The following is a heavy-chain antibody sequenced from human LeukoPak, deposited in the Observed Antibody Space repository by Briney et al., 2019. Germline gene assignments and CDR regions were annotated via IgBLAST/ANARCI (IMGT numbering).Heavy chain of an antibody. V-gene: IGHV3-73*01. D-gene: IGHD2-2*01. Sequence: GGSLRLSCAASGFTFSGSAMHWVRQASGKGLEWVGRIRSKANSYATVYAVSVKGRFTISRDNAKNSLYLQMNSLRAEDTAVYYCAGPMGPATIFGFDYWGQGTLVTVSS. CDR1: GFTFSGSA. CDR3: AGPMGPATIFGFDY. J-gene: IGHJ4*02. CDR2: IRSKANSYAT.